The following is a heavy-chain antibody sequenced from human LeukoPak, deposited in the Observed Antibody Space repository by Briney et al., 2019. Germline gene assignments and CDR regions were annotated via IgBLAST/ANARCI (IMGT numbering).Heavy chain of an antibody. CDR3: ARDMPHNCFDP. J-gene: IGHJ5*02. CDR1: GASFTNYY. D-gene: IGHD2-2*01. CDR2: IYPGGGWT. Sequence: GASVKVSCKASGASFTNYYIHWVRQAPGQRLEWVGLIYPGGGWTNYAQKFRGRVTMTTDTSTGTVYMELSSLRSEDTAVYYCARDMPHNCFDPWGQGTLVTVSP. V-gene: IGHV1-46*01.